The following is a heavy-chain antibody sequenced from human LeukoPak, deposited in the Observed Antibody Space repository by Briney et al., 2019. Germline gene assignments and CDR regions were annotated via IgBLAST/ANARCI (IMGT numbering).Heavy chain of an antibody. CDR1: GYSFTSYW. V-gene: IGHV5-51*01. Sequence: GESLKISCKGSGYSFTSYWIGWVRQMPGKGLEWMGIIYPGDSDTRYSPSFQGQVTISADKSISTAYLQWSSLKASDTAMYYCATSLGYCSSTSCSEMGFDYWGQGTLVTVSS. CDR3: ATSLGYCSSTSCSEMGFDY. CDR2: IYPGDSDT. J-gene: IGHJ4*02. D-gene: IGHD2-2*01.